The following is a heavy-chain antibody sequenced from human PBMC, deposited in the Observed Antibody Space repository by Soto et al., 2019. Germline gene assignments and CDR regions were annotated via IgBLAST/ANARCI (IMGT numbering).Heavy chain of an antibody. Sequence: GGSLRLSCAASGFTFSSYGMHWVRQAPGKGLEWVAVIWYDGSNKYYADSVKGRSTISRDNSKNTLYLQMNSLRAEDTAVYYCARDPRSSQAVRFLEWFPGAMDVWGQGTTVTVSS. CDR1: GFTFSSYG. CDR3: ARDPRSSQAVRFLEWFPGAMDV. J-gene: IGHJ6*02. D-gene: IGHD3-3*01. V-gene: IGHV3-33*01. CDR2: IWYDGSNK.